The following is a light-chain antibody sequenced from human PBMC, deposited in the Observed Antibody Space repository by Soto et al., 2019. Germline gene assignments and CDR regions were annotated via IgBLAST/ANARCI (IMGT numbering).Light chain of an antibody. CDR3: QTWGTAIPDVV. CDR1: SGHNNYA. CDR2: LNSDGSH. J-gene: IGLJ2*01. V-gene: IGLV4-69*01. Sequence: QPVLTQSPSASASLGASVKLTCTLSSGHNNYAIAWHQQQPEKGPRYLMKLNSDGSHNKGDGIPDRFSGSSSGTERHLTISSLQSEDEADYYCQTWGTAIPDVVFGGGTKLTVL.